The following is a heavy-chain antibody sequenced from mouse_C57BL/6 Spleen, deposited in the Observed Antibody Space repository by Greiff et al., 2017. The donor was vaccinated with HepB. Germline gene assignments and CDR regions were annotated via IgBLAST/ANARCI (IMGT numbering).Heavy chain of an antibody. V-gene: IGHV1-76*01. CDR3: ARWYSNLDY. CDR1: GYTFTDYY. J-gene: IGHJ2*01. Sequence: VQLQQSGAELVRPGASVKLSCKASGYTFTDYYINWVKQRPGQGLEWIARIYPGSGNTYYNEKFKGKATLTAEKSSSTAYMQLSSLTSEDSAVYFCARWYSNLDYWGQGTTLTVSS. CDR2: IYPGSGNT. D-gene: IGHD2-5*01.